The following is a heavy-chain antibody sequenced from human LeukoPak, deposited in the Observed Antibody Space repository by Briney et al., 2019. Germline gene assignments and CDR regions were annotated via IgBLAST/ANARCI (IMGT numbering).Heavy chain of an antibody. CDR2: IYYSGST. J-gene: IGHJ2*01. D-gene: IGHD4-11*01. Sequence: PSETLSLTCTVSGGSISSGDYYWSWIRQPPGKGLEWIGYIYYSGSTYYNPSLKSRVTISVDTSKNQFSLKLSSVTAADTAVYYCARGYRKGYYWYFDLWGRGTLVTVSS. CDR3: ARGYRKGYYWYFDL. V-gene: IGHV4-30-4*08. CDR1: GGSISSGDYY.